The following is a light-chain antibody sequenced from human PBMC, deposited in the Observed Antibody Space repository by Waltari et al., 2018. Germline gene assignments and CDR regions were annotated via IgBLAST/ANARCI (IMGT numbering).Light chain of an antibody. Sequence: EIVLTQSPGTLSLSPGERATLSCRASQSVSSYLAWYQQKPGQAPRLLIYDTSNMATGIPARFSGSGSGTDFTLTISSLEPEDFAVYHCQQRITWPITFGQGTRLEIK. CDR2: DTS. J-gene: IGKJ5*01. CDR3: QQRITWPIT. CDR1: QSVSSY. V-gene: IGKV3-11*01.